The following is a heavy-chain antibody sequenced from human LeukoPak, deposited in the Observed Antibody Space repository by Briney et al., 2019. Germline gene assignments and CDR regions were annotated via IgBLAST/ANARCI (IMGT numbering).Heavy chain of an antibody. CDR3: ARDLVEGSGPTDGVRMHALDI. V-gene: IGHV1-18*01. Sequence: GASVKVSCKASGYTLTSYDISWVRQAPGQGLEWMGWISAYNGNTNYAQKLQGRVTMTTDTSTSTAYMELRSLRSDDTAVYYCARDLVEGSGPTDGVRMHALDIWGQGTMVTVSS. CDR1: GYTLTSYD. CDR2: ISAYNGNT. D-gene: IGHD3-10*01. J-gene: IGHJ3*02.